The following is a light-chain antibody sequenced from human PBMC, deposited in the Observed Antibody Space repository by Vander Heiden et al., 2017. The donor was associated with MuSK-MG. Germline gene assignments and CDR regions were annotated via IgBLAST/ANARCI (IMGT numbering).Light chain of an antibody. CDR2: SNN. CDR3: AAWHGNLSGIV. CDR1: SSYIASNT. Sequence: QSVLPPPPPASGAPVQRVTISCSGGSSYIASNTVSWYQQRPGTPPKLLIYSNNQRPSGVPDRFSGSKSGTSASLAISGLQAEDEADYYCAAWHGNLSGIVFGNGTKVTVL. V-gene: IGLV1-44*01. J-gene: IGLJ1*01.